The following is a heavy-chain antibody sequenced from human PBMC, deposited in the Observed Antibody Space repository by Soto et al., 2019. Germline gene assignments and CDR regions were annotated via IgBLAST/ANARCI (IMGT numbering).Heavy chain of an antibody. CDR3: AHSVAAAMLVYFDY. Sequence: QITLKESGPTLVKPTQTLTLTCTFSGFSLSTSGVGVGWIRQPPGKALKWLALIYWDDDQRYSPSLTSRLTITKDTSNNQVVLTMTNLVPVNTATSYCAHSVAAAMLVYFDYWGQRTLVTVSS. V-gene: IGHV2-5*02. J-gene: IGHJ4*02. D-gene: IGHD2-2*01. CDR2: IYWDDDQ. CDR1: GFSLSTSGVG.